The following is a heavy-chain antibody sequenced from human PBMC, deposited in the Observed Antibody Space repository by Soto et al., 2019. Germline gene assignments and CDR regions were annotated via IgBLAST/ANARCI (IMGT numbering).Heavy chain of an antibody. CDR2: ISYSGST. CDR1: CGSISRNSYY. D-gene: IGHD1-26*01. Sequence: QLQLQESGPGLVKPSETLPLTCTVSCGSISRNSYYWGWIRQPPGKGLEWMGSISYSGSTYYNPSLKSRVTISGDTAKKQLSLEMGSVTAAAPAVYYCARHLRGILYSGSYSSFAYCGQGTLVTVSS. CDR3: ARHLRGILYSGSYSSFAY. J-gene: IGHJ4*02. V-gene: IGHV4-39*01.